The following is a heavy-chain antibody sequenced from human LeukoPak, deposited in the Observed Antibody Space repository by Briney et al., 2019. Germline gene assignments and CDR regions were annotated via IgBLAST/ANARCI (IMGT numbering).Heavy chain of an antibody. Sequence: SETLSLTCAVYGGSFSGYYWSWIRQPPGKGLEWIGEINHSGSTNYNPSLKSRVTISVDTSKNQFSLKLSSVTAADTAVYYCARFDYADYLAFDYWGQGTLVTVSS. CDR1: GGSFSGYY. CDR2: INHSGST. V-gene: IGHV4-34*01. J-gene: IGHJ4*02. D-gene: IGHD4-17*01. CDR3: ARFDYADYLAFDY.